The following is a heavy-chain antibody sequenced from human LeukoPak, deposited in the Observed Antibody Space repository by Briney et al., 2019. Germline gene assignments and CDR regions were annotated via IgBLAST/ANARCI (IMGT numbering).Heavy chain of an antibody. CDR2: IYYSGST. Sequence: SETLSLTCTVSGGSISSSSYYWGWIRQPPGKGLEWTGRIYYSGSTYYNPSPKSRVTISVDTSKNQFSLKLSSVTAADTAVYYCARTTLLWFGELLDAFDIWGQGTMVIVSS. D-gene: IGHD3-10*01. V-gene: IGHV4-39*07. CDR3: ARTTLLWFGELLDAFDI. CDR1: GGSISSSSYY. J-gene: IGHJ3*02.